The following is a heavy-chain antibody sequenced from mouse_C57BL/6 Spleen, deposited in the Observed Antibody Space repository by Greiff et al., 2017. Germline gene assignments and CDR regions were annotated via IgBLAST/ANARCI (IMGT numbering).Heavy chain of an antibody. Sequence: QVQLQQPGAELVKPGASVKLSCTASGYTFTSYWMQWVKQRPGQGLEWIGDIDPSDSYTNYTHKFKGKATVTVDTSASTAYRHLSSLTSEDSAVYYCASGAYDSKKRGFDYWGQGTTLTVSS. D-gene: IGHD2-5*01. CDR3: ASGAYDSKKRGFDY. CDR1: GYTFTSYW. V-gene: IGHV1-50*01. J-gene: IGHJ2*01. CDR2: IDPSDSYT.